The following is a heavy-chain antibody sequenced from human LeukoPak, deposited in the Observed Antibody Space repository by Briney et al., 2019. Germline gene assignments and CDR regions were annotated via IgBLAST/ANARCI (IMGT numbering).Heavy chain of an antibody. J-gene: IGHJ4*02. CDR3: ARGEDTAMVAAFDY. CDR2: IIPIFGTA. Sequence: SVKVSCKASGGTFSSYAISWVRQAPGQGLEWMGGIIPIFGTANYAQKFQGRATITADESTSTAYMELSSLRSEDTAVYYCARGEDTAMVAAFDYWGQGTLVTVSS. V-gene: IGHV1-69*01. D-gene: IGHD5-18*01. CDR1: GGTFSSYA.